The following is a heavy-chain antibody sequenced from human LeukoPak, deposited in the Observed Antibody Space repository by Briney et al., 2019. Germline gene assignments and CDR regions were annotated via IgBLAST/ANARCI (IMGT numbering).Heavy chain of an antibody. J-gene: IGHJ4*02. CDR1: GFTFSNAW. CDR2: IKQDGSEK. CDR3: ARLFRDHVDTAMVTTPVRYFDY. V-gene: IGHV3-7*01. D-gene: IGHD5-18*01. Sequence: GGSLRLSCAASGFTFSNAWMSWVRQAPGKGLEWVANIKQDGSEKYYVDSVKGRFTISRDNAKNSLYMQMNSLRAADTAVYYCARLFRDHVDTAMVTTPVRYFDYWGQGTLVTVSS.